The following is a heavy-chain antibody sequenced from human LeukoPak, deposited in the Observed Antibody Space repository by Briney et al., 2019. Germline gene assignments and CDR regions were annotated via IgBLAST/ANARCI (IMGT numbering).Heavy chain of an antibody. D-gene: IGHD5-12*01. Sequence: SGGSLRLSCAASGFTFSSYSMNWVRQAPGKGLEWVSFVSTSSSYIYYADSLKGRFTISRDNAKKSLYLQINSLGAEDTAVYYCARVTRGGYDGYFDYWGQGTLVTVSS. V-gene: IGHV3-21*01. CDR1: GFTFSSYS. J-gene: IGHJ4*02. CDR2: VSTSSSYI. CDR3: ARVTRGGYDGYFDY.